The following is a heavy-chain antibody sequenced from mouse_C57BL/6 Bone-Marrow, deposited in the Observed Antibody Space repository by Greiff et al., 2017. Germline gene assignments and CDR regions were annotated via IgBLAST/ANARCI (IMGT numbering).Heavy chain of an antibody. CDR2: ISNGGGST. J-gene: IGHJ4*01. CDR1: GFTFSDSY. D-gene: IGHD1-1*01. CDR3: ARRTPPNYYGSSFYAMDY. Sequence: EVMLVESGGGLVQPGGSLKLSCAASGFTFSDSYMYWVRQTPEKRLEWVAYISNGGGSTYYPDTVTGRFTISRDNAKNTLYLQMSRLKSEDTAMYYCARRTPPNYYGSSFYAMDYWGQGTSVTVSS. V-gene: IGHV5-12*01.